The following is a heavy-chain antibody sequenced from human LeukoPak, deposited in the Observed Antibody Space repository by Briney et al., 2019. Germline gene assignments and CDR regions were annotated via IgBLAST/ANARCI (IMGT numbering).Heavy chain of an antibody. J-gene: IGHJ4*02. D-gene: IGHD6-19*01. V-gene: IGHV3-23*01. Sequence: QTGGSLRLSCAASGFTFSSYGMSWVRQAPGKGLEWVSAISGSGGSTYYADSVKGRFTISRDNSKNTLYLQMNSLRAEDTAVYYCAKSIFGSGWYAPVDRYWGQGTLVTVSS. CDR2: ISGSGGST. CDR3: AKSIFGSGWYAPVDRY. CDR1: GFTFSSYG.